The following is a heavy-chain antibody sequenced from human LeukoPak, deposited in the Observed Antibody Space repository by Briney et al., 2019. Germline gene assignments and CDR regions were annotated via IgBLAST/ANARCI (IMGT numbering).Heavy chain of an antibody. J-gene: IGHJ4*02. D-gene: IGHD5-24*01. Sequence: SETLSLTCGVYGGSFSGYYWSWIRQPPGKGLEWIGEINTRGRTNYNPSLKSRVTLSADTSKNQFSLTLNSVTAADTAVYYCARRRLGYYFDYWGQGTLVTVSS. V-gene: IGHV4-34*01. CDR2: INTRGRT. CDR3: ARRRLGYYFDY. CDR1: GGSFSGYY.